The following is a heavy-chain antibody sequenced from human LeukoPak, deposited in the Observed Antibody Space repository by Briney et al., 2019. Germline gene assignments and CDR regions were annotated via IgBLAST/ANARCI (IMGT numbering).Heavy chain of an antibody. J-gene: IGHJ4*02. Sequence: GGSLRLSCAASGFTFSSYGMHWVRQAPGKGLEWAAFIRYDGSNKYYADSVKGRFTISRDNSKNTLYLQMNSLRAEDTAVYYCAKDFEIVVKGGLVDYWGQGTLVTVSS. D-gene: IGHD3-22*01. CDR2: IRYDGSNK. CDR3: AKDFEIVVKGGLVDY. CDR1: GFTFSSYG. V-gene: IGHV3-30*02.